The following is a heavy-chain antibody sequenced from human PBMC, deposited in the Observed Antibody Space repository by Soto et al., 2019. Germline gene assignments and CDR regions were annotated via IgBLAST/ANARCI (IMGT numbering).Heavy chain of an antibody. CDR3: VRDPSSGYRSFDY. CDR1: GGTFSSYA. CDR2: INLSFGRT. V-gene: IGHV1-46*03. Sequence: ASVKVSCKASGGTFSSYAIRWVRQAPGQGLEWMGIINLSFGRTSNAQKFQGRVTVTMDTSTSTAYMELGSLRSEDTAVYYCVRDPSSGYRSFDYWGQGTLVTVSS. J-gene: IGHJ4*02. D-gene: IGHD3-22*01.